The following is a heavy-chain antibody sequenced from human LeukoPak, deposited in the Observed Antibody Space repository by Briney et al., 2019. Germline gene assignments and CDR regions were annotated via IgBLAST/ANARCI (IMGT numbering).Heavy chain of an antibody. CDR2: ISSSGSTI. CDR3: ARGRDSYGPHAFDI. V-gene: IGHV3-48*03. CDR1: GFTFSSYE. J-gene: IGHJ3*02. D-gene: IGHD5-18*01. Sequence: GGSLRLSCAASGFTFSSYEMNWVRQAPGKGLEWVSYISSSGSTIYYADSVKGRFTISRDNAKNSLYLRMNSLRAEDTAVYYCARGRDSYGPHAFDIWGQGAMVTVSS.